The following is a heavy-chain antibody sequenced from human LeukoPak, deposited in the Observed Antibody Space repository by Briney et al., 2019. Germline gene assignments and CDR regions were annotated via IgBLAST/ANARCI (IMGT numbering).Heavy chain of an antibody. Sequence: SETLSLTCTVSGGSISSYYWSWIRQPPGKGLEWIGYIYTSGSTNYNPSLKSRVTISVDTSKNQFSLKLSSVTAADTAVYYCARLVYSSSSLRYYYYYYYMDVWGKGTTVTVSS. D-gene: IGHD6-6*01. CDR3: ARLVYSSSSLRYYYYYYYMDV. J-gene: IGHJ6*03. CDR2: IYTSGST. CDR1: GGSISSYY. V-gene: IGHV4-4*09.